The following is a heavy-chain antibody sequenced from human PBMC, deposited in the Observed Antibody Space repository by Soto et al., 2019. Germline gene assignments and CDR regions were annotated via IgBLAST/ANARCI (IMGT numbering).Heavy chain of an antibody. Sequence: QVQLQQWGAGLLKPSETLSLTCAVYGGSFSGYYWSWIRQPPGKGLEWIGEINHSGSTNYNPSLKSRVTISVDTSKNQFSLKLSSVTAADTAVYDCARVRQWLVRSYYFDYWGQGTLVTVSS. CDR2: INHSGST. CDR1: GGSFSGYY. V-gene: IGHV4-34*01. CDR3: ARVRQWLVRSYYFDY. J-gene: IGHJ4*02. D-gene: IGHD6-19*01.